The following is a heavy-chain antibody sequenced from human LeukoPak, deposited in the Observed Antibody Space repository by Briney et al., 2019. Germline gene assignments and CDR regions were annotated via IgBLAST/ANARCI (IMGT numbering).Heavy chain of an antibody. D-gene: IGHD3-10*01. Sequence: PGGSLRLSCAASGFTFSSYEMNWVRQAPGKGLEWVSYISSSGSTIYYADSVKGRFTISRDNAKNSLYLQMNSLRAEDTAVYYCARDSGLVRETINWFDPWGQGTLVTVSS. J-gene: IGHJ5*02. V-gene: IGHV3-48*03. CDR3: ARDSGLVRETINWFDP. CDR1: GFTFSSYE. CDR2: ISSSGSTI.